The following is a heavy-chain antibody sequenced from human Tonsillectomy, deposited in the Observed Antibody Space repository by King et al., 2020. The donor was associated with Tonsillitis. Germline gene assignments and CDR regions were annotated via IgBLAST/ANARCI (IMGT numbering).Heavy chain of an antibody. CDR3: GGLGVASRPFDF. CDR2: IYPDDSDT. V-gene: IGHV5-51*01. CDR1: GYSSTGYW. J-gene: IGHJ4*02. Sequence: VELVQSGAEVKKPGESLKISCKGSGYSSTGYWIGWVRQLPGKGLEWMGIIYPDDSDTRYSPSFQGQVTISADKSTTTAYLQWISLKASDTAMYCCGGLGVASRPFDFWGQGTLVTVSS. D-gene: IGHD2-21*01.